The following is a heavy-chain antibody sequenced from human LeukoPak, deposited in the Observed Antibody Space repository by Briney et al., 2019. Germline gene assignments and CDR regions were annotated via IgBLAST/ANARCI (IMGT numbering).Heavy chain of an antibody. Sequence: SETLSLTCTVSGGSISSYYRSWIRQPAGKGLEWIGRIYTSGSTNYNPSLKSRVTMSVDTSKNQFSLKLSSVTAADTAVYYCARVWVLRFLEWPDGAFDIWGQGTMVTVSS. J-gene: IGHJ3*02. D-gene: IGHD3-3*01. CDR1: GGSISSYY. V-gene: IGHV4-4*07. CDR2: IYTSGST. CDR3: ARVWVLRFLEWPDGAFDI.